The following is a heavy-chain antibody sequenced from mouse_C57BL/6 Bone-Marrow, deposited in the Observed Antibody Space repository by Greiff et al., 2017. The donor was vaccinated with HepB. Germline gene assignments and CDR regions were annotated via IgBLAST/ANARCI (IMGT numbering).Heavy chain of an antibody. V-gene: IGHV4-1*01. D-gene: IGHD2-2*01. CDR2: INPDSSTI. CDR3: ARRGSTMVTTGVYYAMDY. Sequence: AAEGVDFSRYWMSWVRRAPGKGLEWIGEINPDSSTINYAPSLKDKFIISRDNAKNTLYLQMSKVRSEDTALYYCARRGSTMVTTGVYYAMDYWGQGTSVTVSS. CDR1: GVDFSRYW. J-gene: IGHJ4*01.